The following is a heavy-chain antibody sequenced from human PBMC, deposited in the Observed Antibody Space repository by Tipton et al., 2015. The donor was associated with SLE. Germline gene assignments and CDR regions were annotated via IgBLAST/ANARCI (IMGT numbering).Heavy chain of an antibody. V-gene: IGHV3-7*01. J-gene: IGHJ3*02. D-gene: IGHD3-16*01. CDR1: GFTFSSYW. CDR3: ARVYLWEWGAFDI. Sequence: SLRLSCAASGFTFSSYWMSWVRQAPGKGLEGVGNRKQDGREKYYVDSVKGRFTISRDNAKNSLYLQMNSLRAEDTAVYYCARVYLWEWGAFDIWGQGTMVTVSS. CDR2: RKQDGREK.